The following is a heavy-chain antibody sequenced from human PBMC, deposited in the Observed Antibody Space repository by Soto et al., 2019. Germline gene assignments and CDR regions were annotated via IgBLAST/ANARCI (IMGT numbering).Heavy chain of an antibody. CDR2: INPSGGST. V-gene: IGHV1-46*01. CDR3: AREDGYNAIFDY. J-gene: IGHJ4*02. Sequence: QVQLVQSGAEVKKPGASVKVSCKASGYTFTSYYMHWVRQAPGQGLEWMGIINPSGGSTSYAQKFRGRVNLTRDTSTSRVYMELSSLRSGDAAVYYCAREDGYNAIFDYWGQGTLVTVSS. CDR1: GYTFTSYY. D-gene: IGHD5-12*01.